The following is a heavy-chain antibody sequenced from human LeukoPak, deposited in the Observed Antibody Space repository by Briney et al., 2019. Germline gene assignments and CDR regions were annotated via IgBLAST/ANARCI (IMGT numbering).Heavy chain of an antibody. CDR2: IYYGGST. Sequence: SETLSLTCTVSGGSISSSSYYWGWIRQPPGKGLEWIGSIYYGGSTYYNSSLKSRVTISVDISKNQFSLKVSSVTAADTAVYCCARDAGHQLSRRNCYAMDVWGQGTTVTVSS. CDR3: ARDAGHQLSRRNCYAMDV. D-gene: IGHD2-2*01. V-gene: IGHV4-39*07. CDR1: GGSISSSSYY. J-gene: IGHJ6*02.